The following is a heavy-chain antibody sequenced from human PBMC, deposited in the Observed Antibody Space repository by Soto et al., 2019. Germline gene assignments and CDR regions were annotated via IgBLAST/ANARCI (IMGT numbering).Heavy chain of an antibody. J-gene: IGHJ6*02. Sequence: QLQLQESGPGLVKASETLSLTCTVSGGSISSRTYFWGWIRQSPGRGLEWIGSIFYSGSAHYNPSLNSRGTISIDTPKNKVSLTLSSVTAADSGVYYCVSLYNFGPGGMDVWGQGTTVTVSS. CDR3: VSLYNFGPGGMDV. CDR2: IFYSGSA. V-gene: IGHV4-39*01. D-gene: IGHD1-1*01. CDR1: GGSISSRTYF.